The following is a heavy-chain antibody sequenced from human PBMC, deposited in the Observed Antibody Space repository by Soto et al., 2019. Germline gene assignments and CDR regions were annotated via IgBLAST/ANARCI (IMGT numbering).Heavy chain of an antibody. D-gene: IGHD2-15*01. CDR2: ISWNSGSI. J-gene: IGHJ5*02. CDR1: GFTFDDYA. CDR3: ARDQGIASLFDP. Sequence: GGSLRLSCAASGFTFDDYAMHWVRQAPGKGLEWVSGISWNSGSIGYADSVKGRFTISRDNAKNSLYLQMNSLRAEDTAVYYCARDQGIASLFDPWGQGTLVTVSS. V-gene: IGHV3-9*01.